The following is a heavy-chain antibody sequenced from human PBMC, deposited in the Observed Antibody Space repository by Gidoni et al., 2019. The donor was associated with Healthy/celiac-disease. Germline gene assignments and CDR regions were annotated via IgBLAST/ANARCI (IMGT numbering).Heavy chain of an antibody. CDR1: GFTFSSYA. D-gene: IGHD6-19*01. J-gene: IGHJ4*02. CDR3: ARDGPYSSAWYVDY. V-gene: IGHV3-30-3*01. CDR2: MSYDGSKK. Sequence: QVQLVESGGGVVQPGRSLRLSCAASGFTFSSYALHCVRQAPGRGLEWVAVMSYDGSKKYYADSVKGRFTISRDNSKNTLYLQMNSLRAEDTAVYYCARDGPYSSAWYVDYWGQGTLVTVSS.